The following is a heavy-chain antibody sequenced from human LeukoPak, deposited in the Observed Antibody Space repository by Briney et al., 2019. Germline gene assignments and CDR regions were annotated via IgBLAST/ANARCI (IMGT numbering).Heavy chain of an antibody. J-gene: IGHJ6*03. Sequence: ASVKVSCKVSGYTLTELSMHWVRQAPGKGLEWMGGFDPEDGETIYAQKFQGRVTMTEDTSTDTAYMELSSLRSEDTAVYYCATPDARYGSGSYYVNYYYMDVWGKGTTVTVSS. CDR1: GYTLTELS. D-gene: IGHD3-10*01. CDR2: FDPEDGET. V-gene: IGHV1-24*01. CDR3: ATPDARYGSGSYYVNYYYMDV.